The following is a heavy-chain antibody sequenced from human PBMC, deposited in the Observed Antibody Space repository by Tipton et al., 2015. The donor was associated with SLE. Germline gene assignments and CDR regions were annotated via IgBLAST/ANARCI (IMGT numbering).Heavy chain of an antibody. CDR1: GYSISSGYY. D-gene: IGHD3-9*01. J-gene: IGHJ5*02. V-gene: IGHV4-38-2*01. CDR3: ATLIPTRGGPPRT. CDR2: AYHSGSS. Sequence: TLSLTCAVSGYSISSGYYWGWIRQPPGKGLEWIGSAYHSGSSYFNPSLKSRVSISVDTSKNQFSLKLSSVTAADTAVYYCATLIPTRGGPPRTWGQGTLVTVSS.